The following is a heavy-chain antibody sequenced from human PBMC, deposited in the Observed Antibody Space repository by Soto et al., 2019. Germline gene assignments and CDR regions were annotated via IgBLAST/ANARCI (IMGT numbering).Heavy chain of an antibody. CDR3: VRGYASSGYNFDY. CDR2: INSEGTGT. CDR1: GFSFSSYW. Sequence: GGSLTLSCAVSGFSFSSYWMHWVRQVPGKGLVWVSRINSEGTGTIYADSVKGRFTISRDNAKNTLYLKMNSLRAEDTAVYYCVRGYASSGYNFDYWGQGTPVTVSS. J-gene: IGHJ4*02. D-gene: IGHD3-22*01. V-gene: IGHV3-74*01.